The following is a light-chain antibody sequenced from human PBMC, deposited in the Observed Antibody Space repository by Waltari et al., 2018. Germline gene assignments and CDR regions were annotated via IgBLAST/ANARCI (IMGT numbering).Light chain of an antibody. Sequence: DIVMTQSPDSLAVSLGERATIKCKSSQSLSNRTDNENSLSWYQQKPGQPPKLLIYWASTRESGVPDRFSASGSGTDFTLTISSLQAEDVAVYYCHQYHRFPVTFGQGTRLEIK. CDR2: WAS. CDR1: QSLSNRTDNENS. CDR3: HQYHRFPVT. J-gene: IGKJ5*01. V-gene: IGKV4-1*01.